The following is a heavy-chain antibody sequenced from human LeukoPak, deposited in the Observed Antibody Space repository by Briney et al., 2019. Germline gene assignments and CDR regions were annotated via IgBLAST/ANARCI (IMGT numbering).Heavy chain of an antibody. V-gene: IGHV3-48*01. Sequence: GGSLRLSCAASGFTFSTYAMNWIRQAPGKGLEWISYITGSRGPIYYADSVKGRSTISRDNANNSLFLHMNSLRTEDTAIYHCARGGNWGYFDYWGQGTLVTVSS. D-gene: IGHD7-27*01. J-gene: IGHJ4*02. CDR3: ARGGNWGYFDY. CDR2: ITGSRGPI. CDR1: GFTFSTYA.